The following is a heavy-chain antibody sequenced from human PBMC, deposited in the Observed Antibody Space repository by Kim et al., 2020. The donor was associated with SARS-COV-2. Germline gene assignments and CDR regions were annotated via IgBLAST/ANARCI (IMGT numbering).Heavy chain of an antibody. D-gene: IGHD2-2*01. J-gene: IGHJ4*02. Sequence: YADSVKGRFTISRDNAKNSLYLQMNSLRAEDTAVYYCARDGSSSTSGDYWGQGTLVTVSS. V-gene: IGHV3-21*01. CDR3: ARDGSSSTSGDY.